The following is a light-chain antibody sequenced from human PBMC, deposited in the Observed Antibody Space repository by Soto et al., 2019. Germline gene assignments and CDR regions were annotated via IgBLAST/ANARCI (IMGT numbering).Light chain of an antibody. V-gene: IGLV2-14*03. CDR1: SSDVGGFNY. Sequence: QSALTQPAPVSGAPGQAIAISCTGTSSDVGGFNYVSWYQQHPGKAPKFMIYDVSSRPSGVSDRFSGSKSGNTASLTISGLQAEDEADYYCASYTTSSTYVFGTGTKVTVL. CDR2: DVS. CDR3: ASYTTSSTYV. J-gene: IGLJ1*01.